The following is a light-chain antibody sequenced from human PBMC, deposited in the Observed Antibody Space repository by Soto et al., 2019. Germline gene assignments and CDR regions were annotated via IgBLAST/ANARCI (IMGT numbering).Light chain of an antibody. CDR1: QDISNY. Sequence: DIQMTQSPSSLSASVGDRVTITCQASQDISNYLNWYQQKPGKAPKLLIYDASNLETGVPSRFSGSGSGTDFTFTISSLQPEDFATYYCQQGNSFPFTFGPGTKVDIK. J-gene: IGKJ3*01. V-gene: IGKV1-33*01. CDR2: DAS. CDR3: QQGNSFPFT.